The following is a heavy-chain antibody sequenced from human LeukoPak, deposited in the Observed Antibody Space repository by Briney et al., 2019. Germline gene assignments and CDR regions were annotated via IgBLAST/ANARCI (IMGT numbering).Heavy chain of an antibody. V-gene: IGHV3-23*01. Sequence: GGSLRLSCAASGFTFSSYAMSWVRQAPGKGLEWVSAISGSGGGTYYADSVKGRFTISRDNSKNTLYLQMNSLRAEDTAVYYCAKVYDFWSGYSQYYYYMDVWGKGTTVTVSS. CDR1: GFTFSSYA. J-gene: IGHJ6*03. CDR2: ISGSGGGT. CDR3: AKVYDFWSGYSQYYYYMDV. D-gene: IGHD3-3*01.